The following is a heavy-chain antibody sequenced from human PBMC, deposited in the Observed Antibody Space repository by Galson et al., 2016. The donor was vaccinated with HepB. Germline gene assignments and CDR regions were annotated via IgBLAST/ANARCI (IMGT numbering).Heavy chain of an antibody. J-gene: IGHJ4*02. CDR1: GGSITGDTSY. CDR2: IYTSGRT. Sequence: TLSLTCTVSGGSITGDTSYWSWIRQPAGKGLELIGRIYTSGRTNYNPSLESRVTLSLDTSRNQFSLTLSSVTAADTAVYYCAREFTYWGQGTLVTVSP. V-gene: IGHV4-61*02. CDR3: AREFTY. D-gene: IGHD3-10*01.